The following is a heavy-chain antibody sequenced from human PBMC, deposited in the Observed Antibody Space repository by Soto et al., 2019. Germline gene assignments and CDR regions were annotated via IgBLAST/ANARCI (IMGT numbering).Heavy chain of an antibody. J-gene: IGHJ4*02. CDR1: GYTLTELS. D-gene: IGHD3-3*01. Sequence: ASVKVSCKVSGYTLTELSMHWVRQAPGKGLEWMGGFDPEDGETIYAQKFQGRVTMTEDTSTDTAYMELSSLRSEDTAVYYCATKDYDFWSGDTFDDWGQGTLVIVSS. CDR3: ATKDYDFWSGDTFDD. V-gene: IGHV1-24*01. CDR2: FDPEDGET.